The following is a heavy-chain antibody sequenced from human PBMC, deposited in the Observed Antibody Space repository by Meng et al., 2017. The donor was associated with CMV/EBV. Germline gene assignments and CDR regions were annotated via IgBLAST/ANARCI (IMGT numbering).Heavy chain of an antibody. CDR1: GYTFTGYY. CDR2: INPNSGGT. Sequence: QVRAVQSWAEVKEPGASVKVSCKASGYTFTGYYMHWVRQAPGQGLEWMGWINPNSGGTNYAQKFQGRVTMTRDTSISTAYMELSRLRSDDTAVYYCARGPLGEYSNYDAPWGQGTLVTVSS. V-gene: IGHV1-2*02. J-gene: IGHJ5*02. D-gene: IGHD4-11*01. CDR3: ARGPLGEYSNYDAP.